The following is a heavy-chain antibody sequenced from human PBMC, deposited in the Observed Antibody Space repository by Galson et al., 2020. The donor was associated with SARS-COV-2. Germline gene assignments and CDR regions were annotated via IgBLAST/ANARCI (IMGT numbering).Heavy chain of an antibody. CDR1: GFTFSNYW. J-gene: IGHJ4*02. CDR3: AGEHLMQTPDY. CDR2: INQDGSQK. Sequence: GGSLRLSCAASGFTFSNYWMNWLRQAPGKGLEWLANINQDGSQKAYVDSVKGRFTISRDNAKNSVYLQMNSLTAEDTAVYYCAGEHLMQTPDYWGQGTLVTVSS. V-gene: IGHV3-7*03.